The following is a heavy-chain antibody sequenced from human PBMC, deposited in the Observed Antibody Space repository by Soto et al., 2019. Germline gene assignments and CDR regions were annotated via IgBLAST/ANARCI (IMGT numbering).Heavy chain of an antibody. D-gene: IGHD3-9*01. CDR1: GFTFSNYA. J-gene: IGHJ4*02. V-gene: IGHV3-23*01. Sequence: GGSLRLSCAASGFTFSNYAVTWVRQAPGKGLEWVSTISGSGGSTYYADSVKGRFTISRDNSKNTLYLQMNSLRAEDTAVYYCGKDVEYYDILTGPDYWGQGALVTSPQ. CDR3: GKDVEYYDILTGPDY. CDR2: ISGSGGST.